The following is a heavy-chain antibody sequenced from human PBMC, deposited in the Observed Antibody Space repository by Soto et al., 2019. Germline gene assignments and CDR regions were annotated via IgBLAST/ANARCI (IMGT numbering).Heavy chain of an antibody. Sequence: SETLSVTCAVYGGSFSGYYWSWIRQPPGKGLEWIGEINHSGSTNYNPSLKSRVTISVDTSKNQFSLKLSSVTAADTAVYYCARVYGGSSWYYYFDYWGQGTLVTVS. V-gene: IGHV4-34*01. CDR3: ARVYGGSSWYYYFDY. CDR1: GGSFSGYY. J-gene: IGHJ4*02. D-gene: IGHD6-13*01. CDR2: INHSGST.